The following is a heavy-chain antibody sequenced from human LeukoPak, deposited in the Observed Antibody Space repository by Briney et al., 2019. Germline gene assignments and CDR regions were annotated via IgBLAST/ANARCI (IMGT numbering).Heavy chain of an antibody. CDR1: GGSISSSSYY. CDR2: IYYSGST. CDR3: ARQFSSSWYNLYYYYYYMDV. V-gene: IGHV4-39*01. J-gene: IGHJ6*03. D-gene: IGHD6-13*01. Sequence: SETLSLTCTVSGGSISSSSYYWGWIRQPPGKGLEWIGRIYYSGSTYYNPSLKSRVTISVDTSKNQFFLKLSSVTAADTAVYYCARQFSSSWYNLYYYYYYMDVWGKGTTVTVSS.